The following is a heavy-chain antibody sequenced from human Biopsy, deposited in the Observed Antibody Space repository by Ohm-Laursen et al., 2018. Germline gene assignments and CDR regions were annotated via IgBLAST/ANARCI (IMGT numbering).Heavy chain of an antibody. Sequence: TLSLTCAVSGGSISSSTTYYWAWLRQPPGKGLEWIGSIYNTETTFYNPSLKSRVTISVDTSTNQFSLKASSVTAADTALYFCARHPTGFWFDPWGHGTLVTVSS. V-gene: IGHV4-39*01. CDR2: IYNTETT. CDR3: ARHPTGFWFDP. J-gene: IGHJ5*02. CDR1: GGSISSSTTYY.